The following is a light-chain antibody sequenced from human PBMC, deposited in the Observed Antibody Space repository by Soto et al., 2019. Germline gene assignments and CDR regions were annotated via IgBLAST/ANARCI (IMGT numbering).Light chain of an antibody. CDR2: DGS. Sequence: ETVLTQSPATLSLSPGERATLSCRASENVDIYVAWYQQKPGQAPRLLIYDGSNRATGIPARFSGGGSGTDFTLIISSLEPDDFAVYYCQQRRNWPPLTFGGGTRVEIK. CDR3: QQRRNWPPLT. J-gene: IGKJ4*01. CDR1: ENVDIY. V-gene: IGKV3-11*01.